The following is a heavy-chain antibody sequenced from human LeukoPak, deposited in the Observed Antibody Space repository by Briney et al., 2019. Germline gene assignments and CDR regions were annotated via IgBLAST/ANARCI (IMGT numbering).Heavy chain of an antibody. CDR2: IYYSGST. CDR1: GGSISSSSYY. V-gene: IGHV4-39*01. CDR3: ASSQSSSWYSF. D-gene: IGHD6-13*01. Sequence: SETLSLTCTVSGGSISSSSYYWGWIRQPPGKGLEWIGSIYYSGSTYYNPSLKSRVTISVDTSKNQFSLKLSSVTAADTAVYYCASSQSSSWYSFWGQGTLVTVSS. J-gene: IGHJ4*02.